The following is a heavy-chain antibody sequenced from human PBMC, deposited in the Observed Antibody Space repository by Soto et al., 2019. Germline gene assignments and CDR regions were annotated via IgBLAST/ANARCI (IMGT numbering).Heavy chain of an antibody. J-gene: IGHJ6*02. CDR1: GGSISSSNW. D-gene: IGHD6-19*01. V-gene: IGHV4-4*02. Sequence: PSETLSLTCAVSGGSISSSNWWSWARQPPGKGLEWIGEIYHSGSTNYNPSLKSRVTISVDKSKNQISLKLRSVTAADTAVYYCASGGAVAKPALYYYYGMDVWGQGTTVTVSS. CDR3: ASGGAVAKPALYYYYGMDV. CDR2: IYHSGST.